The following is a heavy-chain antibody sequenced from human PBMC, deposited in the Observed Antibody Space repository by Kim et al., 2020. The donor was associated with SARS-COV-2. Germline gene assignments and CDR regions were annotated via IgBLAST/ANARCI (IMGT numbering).Heavy chain of an antibody. Sequence: ASVKGRFTISRDDSKSSAYLQMNSLKTEDTAVYYCTRDTSYGSPYYFDYWGQGTLVTVSS. CDR3: TRDTSYGSPYYFDY. J-gene: IGHJ4*02. D-gene: IGHD5-18*01. V-gene: IGHV3-49*02.